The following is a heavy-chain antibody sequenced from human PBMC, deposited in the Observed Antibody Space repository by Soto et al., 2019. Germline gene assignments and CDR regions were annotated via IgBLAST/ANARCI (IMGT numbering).Heavy chain of an antibody. D-gene: IGHD3-10*01. J-gene: IGHJ6*02. CDR1: GASISSGHW. V-gene: IGHV4-4*02. CDR2: IYHGGIT. CDR3: ARGTLWFGAHNYGLDV. Sequence: QVQLQESGPGLVKSSGTLSLTCAVSGASISSGHWWSWVRQPPGKGLEWIGEIYHGGITNYSPSLASRVTMSVDKSKNQFSLTVDSVTAADTAVYYCARGTLWFGAHNYGLDVWGQGTTVTVSS.